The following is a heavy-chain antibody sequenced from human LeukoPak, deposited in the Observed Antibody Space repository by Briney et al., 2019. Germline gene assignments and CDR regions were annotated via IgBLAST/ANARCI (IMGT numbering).Heavy chain of an antibody. CDR3: ARGGYGSGRPWSY. D-gene: IGHD3-10*01. CDR2: INHSGST. Sequence: PSETLSLTCAVYGGSFSGYYWSWIRQPPGKGLEWIGEINHSGSTNYNPSLKSRVTISVDTSKNQFPLKLSSVTAADTAVYYCARGGYGSGRPWSYWGQGTLVTVSS. CDR1: GGSFSGYY. J-gene: IGHJ4*02. V-gene: IGHV4-34*01.